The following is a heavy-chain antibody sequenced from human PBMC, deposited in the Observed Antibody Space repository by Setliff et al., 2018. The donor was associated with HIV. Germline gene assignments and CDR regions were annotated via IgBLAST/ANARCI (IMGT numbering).Heavy chain of an antibody. CDR1: GYSISRAYH. J-gene: IGHJ3*02. D-gene: IGHD5-18*01. V-gene: IGHV4-38-2*01. Sequence: LSLTCAVSGYSISRAYHWGWIRQPPGKGLEWIGSIFHTGTTSYNASLKSRVTISVDTSKNQFSLKLSSVTAADTAVYYCARAVHRTAMETPRRSDAFDIWGQGTMVTVSS. CDR2: IFHTGTT. CDR3: ARAVHRTAMETPRRSDAFDI.